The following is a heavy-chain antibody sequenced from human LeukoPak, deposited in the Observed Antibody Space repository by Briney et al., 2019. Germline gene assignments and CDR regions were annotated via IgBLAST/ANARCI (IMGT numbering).Heavy chain of an antibody. CDR1: GFTFSSYW. CDR3: VKGHDSSGYYLSYFDY. Sequence: GGSLRLSCAASGFTFSSYWMHWVRQAPGKGLVWVSRITSDGSITIYADFVKGRFTISRDNAKNTVYLQMNGLRAEDTAVYYCVKGHDSSGYYLSYFDYWGQGALVSVSS. CDR2: ITSDGSIT. V-gene: IGHV3-74*01. J-gene: IGHJ4*02. D-gene: IGHD3-22*01.